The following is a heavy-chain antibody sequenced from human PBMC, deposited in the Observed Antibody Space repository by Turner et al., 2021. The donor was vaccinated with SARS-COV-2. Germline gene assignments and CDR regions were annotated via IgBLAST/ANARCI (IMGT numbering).Heavy chain of an antibody. D-gene: IGHD2-8*01. CDR3: ARVVVLRRAYFDD. CDR2: IYYSGST. J-gene: IGHJ4*02. Sequence: QVQLQESGPGLVQPSQTLSLTWTVPGRSISSGDYYWSWLRQPPGKGLERIGYIYYSGSTYYNLSIKSRVTITVDTSKNQFSRKLSSVAASDAAVYYCARVVVLRRAYFDDWGQGTLVTVSS. CDR1: GRSISSGDYY. V-gene: IGHV4-30-4*08.